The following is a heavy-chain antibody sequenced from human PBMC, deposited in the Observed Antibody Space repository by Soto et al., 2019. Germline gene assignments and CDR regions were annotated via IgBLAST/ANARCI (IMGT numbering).Heavy chain of an antibody. CDR2: INPSGGST. CDR1: GYTFTSYY. Sequence: ASVKVSCKASGYTFTSYYMHWVRQAPGQGLEWMGIINPSGGSTSYAQKFQGRVTMTRDTSTSTVYMELSSLRSEDTAVYYCARDHNLAETYYYYYYGMDVWGQGTTVTVSS. CDR3: ARDHNLAETYYYYYYGMDV. J-gene: IGHJ6*02. D-gene: IGHD1-1*01. V-gene: IGHV1-46*01.